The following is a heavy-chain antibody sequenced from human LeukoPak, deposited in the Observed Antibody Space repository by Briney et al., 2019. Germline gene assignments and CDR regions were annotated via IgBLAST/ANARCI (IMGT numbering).Heavy chain of an antibody. J-gene: IGHJ4*02. CDR3: TRDQYNDGPGDY. D-gene: IGHD3-10*01. Sequence: GGSLRLSCAASGFTFSRHSMNWVHQAPGKGLEWVSSISSGSSYKYYGDSVKGRFTVSRDNGKNSLYLQMNSLRAEDTAVYYCTRDQYNDGPGDYWGQGTLVTVSS. CDR1: GFTFSRHS. CDR2: ISSGSSYK. V-gene: IGHV3-21*01.